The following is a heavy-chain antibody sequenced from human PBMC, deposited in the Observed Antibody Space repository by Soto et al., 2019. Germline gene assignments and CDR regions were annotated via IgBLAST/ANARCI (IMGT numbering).Heavy chain of an antibody. J-gene: IGHJ4*02. D-gene: IGHD1-7*01. CDR2: ISYDGSNK. V-gene: IGHV3-30*18. Sequence: GGSLRLSCAASGFTFSSYGMHWVRQAPGKGLEWVAVISYDGSNKYYADSVKGRFTISRDNSKNTLYLQMNSLRAEDTAVYYCAKYLIRNWNYPGPLDYWGQGTLVPVSS. CDR1: GFTFSSYG. CDR3: AKYLIRNWNYPGPLDY.